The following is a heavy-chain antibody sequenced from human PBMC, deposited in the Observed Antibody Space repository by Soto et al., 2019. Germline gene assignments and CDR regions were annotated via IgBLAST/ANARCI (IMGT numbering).Heavy chain of an antibody. CDR1: GYTFTSYD. CDR3: ARGQVYDFWSGYHYYYGMDV. D-gene: IGHD3-3*01. CDR2: MNPNSGNT. J-gene: IGHJ6*02. V-gene: IGHV1-8*01. Sequence: ASVKVSCKASGYTFTSYDINWVRQATGQGLEWMGWMNPNSGNTGYAQKFQGRVTMTRNTSISTAYMELSSLRSEDTAVYYCARGQVYDFWSGYHYYYGMDVCGQRTTVTVSS.